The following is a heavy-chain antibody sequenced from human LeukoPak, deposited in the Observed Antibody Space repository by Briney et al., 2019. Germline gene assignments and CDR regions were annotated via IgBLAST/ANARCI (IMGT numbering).Heavy chain of an antibody. CDR1: GFTVSSNY. Sequence: GGSLRLSCAASGFTVSSNYMSWVRQAPGKGLEWVSVIYGGGNTFYAASVKGRFTVSRDNSKNTLYLQMTSLRAEDTAVYYCARADYYDSSGYNDYWGQGTLVTVSS. D-gene: IGHD3-22*01. CDR3: ARADYYDSSGYNDY. J-gene: IGHJ4*02. V-gene: IGHV3-53*01. CDR2: IYGGGNT.